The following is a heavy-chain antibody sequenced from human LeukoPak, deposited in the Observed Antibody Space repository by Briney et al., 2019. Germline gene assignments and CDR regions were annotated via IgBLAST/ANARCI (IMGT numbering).Heavy chain of an antibody. D-gene: IGHD5-24*01. CDR3: VGGEMATVTNNAFDI. V-gene: IGHV3-23*01. J-gene: IGHJ3*02. Sequence: RGCDRINYADSVRGRFTISRDNSKNTLYLQMTSLRAEDTAVYYCVGGEMATVTNNAFDIWGQGTMVTVSS. CDR2: RGCDRI.